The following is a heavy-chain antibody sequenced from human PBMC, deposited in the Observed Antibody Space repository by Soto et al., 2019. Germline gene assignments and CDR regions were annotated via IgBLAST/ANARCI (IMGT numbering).Heavy chain of an antibody. Sequence: SETLSLTCTVSGGSISSGGYYWSWIRHHPGKGLEWIGYIYYSGSTYYNPSLKSRVTISVDTSKNQFSLKLSSVTAADTAVYYCARGSSYERSYFYYYYGMDVWGQGTTVTVSS. CDR1: GGSISSGGYY. CDR3: ARGSSYERSYFYYYYGMDV. J-gene: IGHJ6*02. CDR2: IYYSGST. V-gene: IGHV4-31*03. D-gene: IGHD1-26*01.